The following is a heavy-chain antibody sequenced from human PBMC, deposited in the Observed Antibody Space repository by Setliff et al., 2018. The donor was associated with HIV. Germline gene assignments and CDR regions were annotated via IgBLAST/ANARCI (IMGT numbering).Heavy chain of an antibody. D-gene: IGHD6-19*01. V-gene: IGHV4-59*02. CDR3: ASQPYNSGWFGGWFDP. CDR1: GESVSGYY. CDR2: IYYSGST. Sequence: SETLSLTCTVYGESVSGYYWTWIRQPPGKGLEWVGHIYYSGSTDYNPSLKSRVTISVDTSKNQFSLKLTSVTAADTAVYYCASQPYNSGWFGGWFDPWGPGTLVTSPQ. J-gene: IGHJ5*02.